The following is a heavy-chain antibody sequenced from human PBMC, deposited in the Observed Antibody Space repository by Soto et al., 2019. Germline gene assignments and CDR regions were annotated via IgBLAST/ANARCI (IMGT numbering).Heavy chain of an antibody. CDR2: IIRGNGIA. J-gene: IGHJ5*01. D-gene: IGHD5-12*01. V-gene: IGHV1-69*02. CDR3: AVLAYSGWPDS. Sequence: GASVKVSCKASGGTFSSYTISWVRQAPGQGLEWMGRIIRGNGIANYAPKFQGRVTVTGDTSTTTGYMELSSLRSEDTAVYYCAVLAYSGWPDSWGQGTLVTVSS. CDR1: GGTFSSYT.